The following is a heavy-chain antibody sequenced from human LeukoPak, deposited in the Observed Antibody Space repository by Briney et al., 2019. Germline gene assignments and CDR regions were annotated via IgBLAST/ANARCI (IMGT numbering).Heavy chain of an antibody. CDR1: GGSFSGYY. J-gene: IGHJ4*02. V-gene: IGHV4-34*01. CDR3: ARDMSYGYELDY. D-gene: IGHD5-18*01. CDR2: INHSGST. Sequence: SETLSLTCAVYGGSFSGYYWSWIRQPPGKGLEWIGEINHSGSTNYNPSLKSRVTISVDTSKNQFSLKLSSVTAADTAVYYCARDMSYGYELDYWGQGTLVTVSS.